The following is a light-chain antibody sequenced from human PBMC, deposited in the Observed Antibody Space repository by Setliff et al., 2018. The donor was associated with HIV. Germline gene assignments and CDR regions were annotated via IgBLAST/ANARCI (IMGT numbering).Light chain of an antibody. CDR1: SSDIGCDY. CDR3: AACDDSLSGPV. V-gene: IGLV1-47*01. CDR2: RNN. J-gene: IGLJ2*01. Sequence: KRVTISCSGSSSDIGCDYVYWYQHVPGTAPKLLIYRNNHRPSGDPDRFSGSKSGTSASLAISGLRSEDEADYYCAACDDSLSGPVFGGGTKVTVL.